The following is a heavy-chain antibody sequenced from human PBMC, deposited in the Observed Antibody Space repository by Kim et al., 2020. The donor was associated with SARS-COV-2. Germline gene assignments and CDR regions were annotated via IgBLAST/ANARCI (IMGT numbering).Heavy chain of an antibody. J-gene: IGHJ4*02. CDR1: GFPFNNAW. Sequence: GGSLRLSCVTSGFPFNNAWLTWVRQAPWQGLEWVGRIQKTSDAGPTTYAAPVEGRFTISRDDSKSTVYLQMNSLEIEDTALCYCTAYFNGGGDYWGQGTLVTVSS. D-gene: IGHD2-21*01. CDR2: IQKTSDAGPT. V-gene: IGHV3-15*01. CDR3: TAYFNGGGDY.